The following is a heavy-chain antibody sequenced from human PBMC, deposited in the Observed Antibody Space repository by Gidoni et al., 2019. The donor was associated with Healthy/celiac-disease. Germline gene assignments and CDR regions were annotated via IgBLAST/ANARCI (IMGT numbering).Heavy chain of an antibody. Sequence: QVQLVESGGGVVQPGRSLRLSCAASGFTFSSYGMHWVRQAPGKGLEWVAVIWYDGSNKYYADSVKGRFTISRDNSKNTLYLQMNSLRAEDTAVYYCARDQYYGSGSYKGALDYWGQGTLVTVSS. V-gene: IGHV3-33*01. CDR1: GFTFSSYG. D-gene: IGHD3-10*01. CDR2: IWYDGSNK. CDR3: ARDQYYGSGSYKGALDY. J-gene: IGHJ4*02.